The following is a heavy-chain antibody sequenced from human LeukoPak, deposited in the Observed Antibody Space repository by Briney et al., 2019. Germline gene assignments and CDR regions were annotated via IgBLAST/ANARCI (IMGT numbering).Heavy chain of an antibody. Sequence: ASETLSLTCTVSGGSISSYYWSWIRQPAGKGLEWIGRIYTSGSTNYNPSLKGRVTMSVDTSKNQFSLKLSSVTAADTAVYYCAREKMSGVVIPPAPYYFDYWGQGTLVTVSS. V-gene: IGHV4-4*07. J-gene: IGHJ4*02. CDR3: AREKMSGVVIPPAPYYFDY. CDR2: IYTSGST. CDR1: GGSISSYY. D-gene: IGHD3-3*01.